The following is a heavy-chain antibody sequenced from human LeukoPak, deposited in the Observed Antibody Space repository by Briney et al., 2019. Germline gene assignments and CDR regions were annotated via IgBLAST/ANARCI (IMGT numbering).Heavy chain of an antibody. CDR1: GFTFSSYG. J-gene: IGHJ4*02. CDR2: ISYDGSNK. D-gene: IGHD3-10*01. CDR3: AKYLLWFGEFSPFDY. Sequence: PGGSLRLSCAASGFTFSSYGMHWVRQAPGKGLEWVAVISYDGSNKYYADSVKGRFTISRDNSKNTLYLQMNSLRAEDTAVYYCAKYLLWFGEFSPFDYWGQGTLVTVSS. V-gene: IGHV3-30*18.